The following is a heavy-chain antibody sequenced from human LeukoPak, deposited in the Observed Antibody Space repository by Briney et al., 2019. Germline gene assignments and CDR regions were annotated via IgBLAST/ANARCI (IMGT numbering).Heavy chain of an antibody. Sequence: GGSLKLSCVASGFSFSSYWMAWVRQAPGKGPEWVASVKQDGSEKFYADSVKGRFTISKDNAQNSLYLRMNSLRGDDTAVYYCAREDHSNYEYWGQGAPVTVSS. CDR2: VKQDGSEK. D-gene: IGHD4-11*01. J-gene: IGHJ4*02. V-gene: IGHV3-7*01. CDR3: AREDHSNYEY. CDR1: GFSFSSYW.